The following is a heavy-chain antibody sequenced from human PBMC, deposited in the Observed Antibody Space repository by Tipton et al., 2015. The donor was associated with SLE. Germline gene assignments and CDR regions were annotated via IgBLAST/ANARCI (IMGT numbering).Heavy chain of an antibody. Sequence: TLSLTCSVSGGSISSYYWSWIRQPPAKGLEWIGLIYYNGKTNYNSSLKSRVTISVDTSKSQFSLKLRSVTAADTAVYYCARHGMVNYYYYGMDVWGQGTTVTVSS. CDR2: IYYNGKT. V-gene: IGHV4-59*08. CDR1: GGSISSYY. J-gene: IGHJ6*02. CDR3: ARHGMVNYYYYGMDV. D-gene: IGHD4-23*01.